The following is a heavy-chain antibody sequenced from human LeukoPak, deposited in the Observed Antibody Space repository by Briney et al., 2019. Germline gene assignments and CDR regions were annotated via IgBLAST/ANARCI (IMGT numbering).Heavy chain of an antibody. CDR3: AREAGSDVGY. Sequence: PGGSLRLSCAASGFIFSTYAMHWVRQAPGKGLEWVAVISYDGSNKYYADSVKGRFTISRDNSKNTLYLQMNNLRAEDTAVYYCAREAGSDVGYWGQGTLVTVSS. CDR1: GFIFSTYA. D-gene: IGHD6-19*01. CDR2: ISYDGSNK. J-gene: IGHJ4*02. V-gene: IGHV3-30-3*01.